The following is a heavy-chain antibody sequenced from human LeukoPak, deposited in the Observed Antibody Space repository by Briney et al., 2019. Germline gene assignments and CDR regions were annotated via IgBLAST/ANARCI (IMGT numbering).Heavy chain of an antibody. CDR2: IYYSGST. J-gene: IGHJ6*02. D-gene: IGHD2-2*01. Sequence: SETLSLTCTVPGGSISSYYWSWIRQPPGKGLERIGYIYYSGSTNYNPSLKSRVTISVDTSKNQFSLKLSSVTAADTAVYYCARQSCSSTSCYSPRRGYYYYGMDVWGQGTTVTVSS. CDR3: ARQSCSSTSCYSPRRGYYYYGMDV. CDR1: GGSISSYY. V-gene: IGHV4-59*08.